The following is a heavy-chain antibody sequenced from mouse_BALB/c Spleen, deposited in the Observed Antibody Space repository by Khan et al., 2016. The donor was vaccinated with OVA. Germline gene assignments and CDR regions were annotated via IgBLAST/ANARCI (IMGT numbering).Heavy chain of an antibody. CDR2: INPRNGRT. CDR1: GYTFTDYW. CDR3: AREGYSYGSKRDFDF. J-gene: IGHJ2*01. Sequence: QVQLQQSGAELVKPETSVKLSCKASGYTFTDYWIHWVKQRPGQGLEWIGEINPRNGRTNYNEKVKNKAILTVDKSSTTAYMQLSSLKSEDSAVYYCAREGYSYGSKRDFDFWGQGTTLTVSS. V-gene: IGHV1S81*02. D-gene: IGHD1-1*01.